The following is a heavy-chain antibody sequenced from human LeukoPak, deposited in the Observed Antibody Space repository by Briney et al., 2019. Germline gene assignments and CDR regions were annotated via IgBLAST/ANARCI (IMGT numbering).Heavy chain of an antibody. CDR1: GFTFSSYG. Sequence: PGGSLRLSCAASGFTFSSYGMSWVRQPPGKGLEWVSVISGSGGTTYYADSVKGRFTISRDKSKNTLYLQMNSLRAEDTAVYYCAKVGTMLRGVIIRGYFDYWGQGTLVTVSS. CDR3: AKVGTMLRGVIIRGYFDY. V-gene: IGHV3-23*01. CDR2: ISGSGGTT. D-gene: IGHD3-10*01. J-gene: IGHJ4*02.